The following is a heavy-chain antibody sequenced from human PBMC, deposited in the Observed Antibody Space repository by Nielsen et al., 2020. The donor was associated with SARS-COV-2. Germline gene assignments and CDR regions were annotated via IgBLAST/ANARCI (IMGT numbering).Heavy chain of an antibody. Sequence: GGSLRLSCAASGFTFSDYYMSWVRQAPGKGLEWVSVISGSGGSTYYADSVKGRFTISRDNSQNTLYLQMNSLRAEDTAVYYCARVGVLHSGYDLGLSDAFDIWGQGTMVTVSS. D-gene: IGHD5-12*01. CDR2: ISGSGGST. J-gene: IGHJ3*02. CDR3: ARVGVLHSGYDLGLSDAFDI. CDR1: GFTFSDYY. V-gene: IGHV3-23*01.